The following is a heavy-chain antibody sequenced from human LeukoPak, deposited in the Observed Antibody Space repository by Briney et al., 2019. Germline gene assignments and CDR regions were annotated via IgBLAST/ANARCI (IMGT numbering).Heavy chain of an antibody. D-gene: IGHD5-18*01. CDR2: IGQDGTKK. Sequence: GGSLRLSCAASGFTFNRNWMTWVRQAPGKGLEWVANIGQDGTKKFYVDSVKGRFTISRDNSKNTLYLDMNNLRAEDTALYFCAKTLFGFSYGKIDYWGQGTLVTVSS. CDR1: GFTFNRNW. V-gene: IGHV3-7*03. J-gene: IGHJ4*02. CDR3: AKTLFGFSYGKIDY.